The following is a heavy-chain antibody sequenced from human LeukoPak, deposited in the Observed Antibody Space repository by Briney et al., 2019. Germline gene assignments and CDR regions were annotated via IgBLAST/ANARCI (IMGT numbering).Heavy chain of an antibody. Sequence: PGGSLRLSCAASGFTLSSYAMSWVRQAPGKGLEWVSATSSSDAGTYYAESVRGRFTISRDNAKNSLYLQMNSLRAEDTAVYYCASTDPDSYSGYVYWGQGTLVTVSS. V-gene: IGHV3-23*01. CDR1: GFTLSSYA. J-gene: IGHJ4*02. D-gene: IGHD5-12*01. CDR3: ASTDPDSYSGYVY. CDR2: TSSSDAGT.